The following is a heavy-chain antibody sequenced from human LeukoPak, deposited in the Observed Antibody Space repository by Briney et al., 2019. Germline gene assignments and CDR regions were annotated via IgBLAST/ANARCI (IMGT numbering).Heavy chain of an antibody. CDR1: GFTFDDYT. J-gene: IGHJ4*02. CDR3: ARVGGFNCSGGSCYSFDY. CDR2: INWNGGST. D-gene: IGHD2-15*01. V-gene: IGHV3-20*04. Sequence: PGGSLRLSCAASGFTFDDYTMHWVRQAPGKGLEWVSGINWNGGSTGYADSVKGRFTISRDNAKNSLYLQMNSLRAEDTALYYCARVGGFNCSGGSCYSFDYWGQGTLVTVSS.